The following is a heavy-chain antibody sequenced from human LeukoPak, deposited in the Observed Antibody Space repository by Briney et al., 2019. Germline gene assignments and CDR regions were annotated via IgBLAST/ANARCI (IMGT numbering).Heavy chain of an antibody. D-gene: IGHD5-24*01. J-gene: IGHJ4*02. CDR1: GFTFSSYA. CDR2: ISGSGGST. Sequence: GGSLRLSCAASGFTFSSYAMSWVRQAPGKGLEWVSAISGSGGSTYYADSVKGRFTISRDNSKNTLYLQMNSLRAEDTAVYYCAKAKEFGDGNNSGFFDYWGREPLVTVPS. V-gene: IGHV3-23*01. CDR3: AKAKEFGDGNNSGFFDY.